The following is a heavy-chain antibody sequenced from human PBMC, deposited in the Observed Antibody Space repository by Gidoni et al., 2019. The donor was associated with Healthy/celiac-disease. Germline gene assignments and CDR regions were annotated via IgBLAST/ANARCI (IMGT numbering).Heavy chain of an antibody. J-gene: IGHJ4*02. CDR2: INHSGST. CDR1: GGSFSGYY. V-gene: IGHV4-34*01. CDR3: ARGSARPYYFDY. D-gene: IGHD6-19*01. Sequence: QVQLQQWGAGLLKPSETLSLTCAVYGGSFSGYYWSWIRQPPGKGLEWIGEINHSGSTNYNPFLKSRVTISVDTSKNQFSLKLSSVTAADTAVYYCARGSARPYYFDYWGQGTLVTVSS.